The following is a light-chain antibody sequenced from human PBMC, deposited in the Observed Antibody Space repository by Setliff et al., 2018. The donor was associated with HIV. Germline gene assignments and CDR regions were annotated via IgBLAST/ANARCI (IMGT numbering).Light chain of an antibody. CDR3: QVWDSSSDHHV. CDR2: DNG. V-gene: IGLV3-21*03. J-gene: IGLJ1*01. CDR1: NIGSKS. Sequence: YELTQPPSVSVAPGKTARITCGGNNIGSKSVHWYQQKPGQAPVLVVYDNGDRPSGIPERFSGSNSGNTATLTISRVEAGDGADYYCQVWDSSSDHHVFGTGTKVTVL.